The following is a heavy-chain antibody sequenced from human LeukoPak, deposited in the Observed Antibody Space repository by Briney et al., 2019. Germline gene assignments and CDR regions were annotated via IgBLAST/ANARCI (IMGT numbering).Heavy chain of an antibody. CDR3: ARDPPAVSINTYA. CDR2: IFSHGET. CDR1: GFIVGNNY. V-gene: IGHV3-66*01. D-gene: IGHD2-8*01. J-gene: IGHJ4*02. Sequence: GGSLSLSCAASGFIVGNNYMNWVRQAPGKGLEWVSLIFSHGETSYADSVKGRFTISRDNSKNTLYLQMNGLRVEDTAVYYCARDPPAVSINTYAWGQGTLVTVSS.